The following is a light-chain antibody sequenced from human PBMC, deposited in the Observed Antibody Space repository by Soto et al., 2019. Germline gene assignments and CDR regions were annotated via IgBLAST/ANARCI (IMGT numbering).Light chain of an antibody. Sequence: DVMMTQSPLSLPVTLGQPASISCRSSQSLVYSDGNTYLNWFHQRPGQSPRRLIYIFSGSGSGTDFTLKISRVEAEDVGVYYCMQTTHWPVGLTFGPGTKVDIK. V-gene: IGKV2-30*01. CDR3: MQTTHWPVGLT. CDR1: QSLVYSDGNTY. J-gene: IGKJ3*01.